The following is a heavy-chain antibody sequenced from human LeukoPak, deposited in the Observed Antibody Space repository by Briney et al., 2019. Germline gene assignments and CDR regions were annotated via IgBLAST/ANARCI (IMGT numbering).Heavy chain of an antibody. CDR1: GCSISNYY. CDR3: ARHFAYSSSSYFDY. Sequence: PSETLSLTCSVSGCSISNYYWSWIRQPPGKGLEWNGYVYYTGSTNYNPSLKSRVTMFEDKSKNQFSLRLYSVTVADTAVYYCARHFAYSSSSYFDYWGQGSLVTVSS. D-gene: IGHD6-6*01. V-gene: IGHV4-59*08. J-gene: IGHJ4*02. CDR2: VYYTGST.